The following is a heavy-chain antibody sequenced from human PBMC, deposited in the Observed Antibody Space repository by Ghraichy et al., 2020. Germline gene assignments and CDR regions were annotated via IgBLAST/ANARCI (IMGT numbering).Heavy chain of an antibody. CDR2: FDPEDGET. CDR3: ATGPIAGYQWPLGY. CDR1: GYTLTELS. V-gene: IGHV1-24*01. J-gene: IGHJ4*02. Sequence: ASVKVSCKVSGYTLTELSMHWVRQAPGKGLEWMGGFDPEDGETIYAQKFQGRVTMTEDTSTDTAYMELSSLRSEDTAVYYCATGPIAGYQWPLGYWGQGTLVTVSS. D-gene: IGHD6-19*01.